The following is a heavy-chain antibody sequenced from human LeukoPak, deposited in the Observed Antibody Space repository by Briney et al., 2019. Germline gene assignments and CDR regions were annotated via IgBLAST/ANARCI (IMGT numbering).Heavy chain of an antibody. CDR3: AQISVDTSRNRWSDFDS. Sequence: GGSLRLSCAASGFIFSTYAMTWLRQAPGKGLEWVSALSASGFNTYYADSVKGRFAISRDNFKNMLYLQMNSLRVEDTAVYYCAQISVDTSRNRWSDFDSWGRGILVTVSS. V-gene: IGHV3-23*01. CDR2: LSASGFNT. D-gene: IGHD5-18*01. CDR1: GFIFSTYA. J-gene: IGHJ4*02.